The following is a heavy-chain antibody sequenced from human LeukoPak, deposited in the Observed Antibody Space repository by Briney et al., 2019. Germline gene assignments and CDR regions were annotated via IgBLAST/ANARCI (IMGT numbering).Heavy chain of an antibody. CDR2: ITYDGSTQ. J-gene: IGHJ4*02. V-gene: IGHV3-30*18. CDR1: GFTFSSHD. Sequence: PGGSLRLSCAASGFTFSSHDMHWVRQAPGKGLEWVAAITYDGSTQLYADSVKGRFTISRANSRNTLNLQMNSLRDEDTAAYYCAKDGARYLLTYYFEYWGQGTLVTVSS. D-gene: IGHD3-9*01. CDR3: AKDGARYLLTYYFEY.